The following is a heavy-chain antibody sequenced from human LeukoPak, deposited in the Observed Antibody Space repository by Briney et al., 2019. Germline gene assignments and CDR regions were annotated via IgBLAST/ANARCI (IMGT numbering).Heavy chain of an antibody. CDR2: IYYSGST. CDR3: ARVPSFWSPFDY. V-gene: IGHV4-59*12. Sequence: NASETLSLTCTVSGGSISSYYWSWIRQPPGKGLEWIGYIYYSGSTNYNPSLKSRVTISVDRSKNQFSLKLSSVTAADTAVYYCARVPSFWSPFDYWGQGTLVTVSS. D-gene: IGHD3-3*01. CDR1: GGSISSYY. J-gene: IGHJ4*02.